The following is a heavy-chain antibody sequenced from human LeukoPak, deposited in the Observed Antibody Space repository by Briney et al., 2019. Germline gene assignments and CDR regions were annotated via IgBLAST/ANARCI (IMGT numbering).Heavy chain of an antibody. D-gene: IGHD2-2*01. CDR1: GGSISSYY. CDR2: IYYSGST. CDR3: ARGFRDVVVPAATPDYYYYYMDV. J-gene: IGHJ6*03. V-gene: IGHV4-59*01. Sequence: PSETLSLTCTVSGGSISSYYWSWIRQPPGKGLEWIGYIYYSGSTNYNPSLKSRVTISVDTSKNQFSLKLSSVTAADTAVYYCARGFRDVVVPAATPDYYYYYMDVWGKGTTVTVSS.